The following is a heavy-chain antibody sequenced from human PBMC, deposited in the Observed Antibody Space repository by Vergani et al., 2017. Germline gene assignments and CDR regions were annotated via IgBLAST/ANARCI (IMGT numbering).Heavy chain of an antibody. CDR3: ARGRVTIFGVVISRNDAFDI. V-gene: IGHV4-31*03. Sequence: QVQLQESGPGLVKPSQTLSLTCTVSGGSISSGGYYWSWIRQHPGKGLEWIGYIYYSGSTYYNPSLKSRVTISVDTSKNQFSLKLSSVTAADTAVYYGARGRVTIFGVVISRNDAFDIWGQGTMVTVSS. CDR1: GGSISSGGYY. CDR2: IYYSGST. D-gene: IGHD3-3*01. J-gene: IGHJ3*02.